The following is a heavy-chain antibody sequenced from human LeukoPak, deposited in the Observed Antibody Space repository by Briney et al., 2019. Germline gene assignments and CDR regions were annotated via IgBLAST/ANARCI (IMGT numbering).Heavy chain of an antibody. CDR1: GDSISTSNSY. CDR2: IYYSGST. Sequence: SETLSLTCTVSGDSISTSNSYWGWIRQPPGKGLEWIGSIYYSGSTYYNPSLKSRVTISVDTSKNQFSLKLSSVTAADTAVYYCAGRGSSGPKDPFDYWGQGTLVTVSS. J-gene: IGHJ4*02. CDR3: AGRGSSGPKDPFDY. D-gene: IGHD3-22*01. V-gene: IGHV4-39*01.